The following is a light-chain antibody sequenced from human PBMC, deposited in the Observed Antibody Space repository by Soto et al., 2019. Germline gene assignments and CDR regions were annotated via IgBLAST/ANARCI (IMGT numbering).Light chain of an antibody. Sequence: EIVLTQSPGTLSLSPGERATLSCRASQSVRTNYLAWYQQKPGQAPWLLIYGAFNRAGGVPDRFSGSGSGTDFTLTISRLEPEDFAVYYCQQYGSSITFGQGTRLEIK. V-gene: IGKV3-20*01. CDR2: GAF. J-gene: IGKJ5*01. CDR3: QQYGSSIT. CDR1: QSVRTNY.